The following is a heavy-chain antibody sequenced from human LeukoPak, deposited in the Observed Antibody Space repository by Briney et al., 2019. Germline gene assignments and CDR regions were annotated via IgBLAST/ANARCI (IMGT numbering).Heavy chain of an antibody. J-gene: IGHJ4*02. Sequence: GASVKVSCKASGYTFTSYDINWVRQATGQGLEWMGWMNPNSGNTGYAQKFQGRVTMTRNTSISTAYMELSSLRSEDTAVYYCARGTRRDGYNKFDYWGQGTLVTVSS. V-gene: IGHV1-8*01. CDR3: ARGTRRDGYNKFDY. D-gene: IGHD5-24*01. CDR1: GYTFTSYD. CDR2: MNPNSGNT.